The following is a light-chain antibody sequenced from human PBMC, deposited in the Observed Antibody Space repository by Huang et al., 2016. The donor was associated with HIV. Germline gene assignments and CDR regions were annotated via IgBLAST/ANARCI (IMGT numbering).Light chain of an antibody. V-gene: IGKV3-11*01. J-gene: IGKJ5*01. CDR2: DAF. CDR1: QSVSTY. Sequence: EIVLTQSPATLSLSPGERATRSCRASQSVSTYVAWYQQKPGQAPRLLIYDAFKRATDSPARFSGSGSGTDFSLTISSLEPEDSATYYCQHHGNWPETFGQGTRLEIK. CDR3: QHHGNWPET.